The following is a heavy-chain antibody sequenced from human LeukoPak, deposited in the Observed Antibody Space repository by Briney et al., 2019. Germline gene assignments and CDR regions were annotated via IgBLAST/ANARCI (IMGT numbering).Heavy chain of an antibody. CDR1: GGTLNSFY. V-gene: IGHV4-59*12. D-gene: IGHD6-19*01. J-gene: IGHJ5*02. Sequence: PSETLSLTCSVSGGTLNSFYWSWIRQPPGKGLEYIGYVYYTGSTKYKPSLKSRVTMSVDTSKNQFSLKLSSVTAADTAVYYCARGPIAVRFDPWGQGTLVTVSS. CDR2: VYYTGST. CDR3: ARGPIAVRFDP.